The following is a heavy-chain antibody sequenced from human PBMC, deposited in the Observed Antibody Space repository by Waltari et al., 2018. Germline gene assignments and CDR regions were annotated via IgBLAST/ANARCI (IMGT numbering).Heavy chain of an antibody. D-gene: IGHD6-13*01. V-gene: IGHV4-61*02. CDR1: GGSITSGSYY. CDR2: IYTSGST. Sequence: QVQLQASGPGLVKPSQTLSLTCTVSGGSITSGSYYWRWIRQPAGKGLEWIGRIYTSGSTNYNPSLKSRVTISVDTSKNQFSLKLSSVTAADTAVYYCARDERAAGMLHVWGKGTTVTVSS. J-gene: IGHJ6*04. CDR3: ARDERAAGMLHV.